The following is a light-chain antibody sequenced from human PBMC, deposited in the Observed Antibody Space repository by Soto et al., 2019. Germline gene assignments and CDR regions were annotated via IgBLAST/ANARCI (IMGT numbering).Light chain of an antibody. Sequence: DIQMTQSPSSLSASVGDRVTITCRASQGVRDGLAWYQQKPGKAPKRLIYDASTLQSGVPSRFIAGGSGTELALTISSLQPEDLASYYCLQHDSYPLTFGGGTKVDIK. CDR3: LQHDSYPLT. J-gene: IGKJ4*01. CDR2: DAS. V-gene: IGKV1-17*01. CDR1: QGVRDG.